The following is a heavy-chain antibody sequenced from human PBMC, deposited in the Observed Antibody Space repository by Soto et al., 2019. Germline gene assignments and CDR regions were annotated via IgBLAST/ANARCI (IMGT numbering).Heavy chain of an antibody. V-gene: IGHV3-73*02. CDR1: GFTFSGSA. CDR3: TRHLVDV. CDR2: IRSKPNNYAT. J-gene: IGHJ6*02. Sequence: EVQLVESGGGLVQPGGSLKLSCATSGFTFSGSAMHWVRQASGKGLEWVGRIRSKPNNYATAYAASVKGRFTISRDDSKNTAYLQMNSLKTEDAAVYYCTRHLVDVWGQGTTVTVSS.